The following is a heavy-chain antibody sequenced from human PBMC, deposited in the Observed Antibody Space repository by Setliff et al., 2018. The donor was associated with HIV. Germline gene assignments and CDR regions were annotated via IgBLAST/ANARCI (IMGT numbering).Heavy chain of an antibody. CDR1: GGSVNSGNYH. CDR2: IYTSGSP. V-gene: IGHV4-61*09. J-gene: IGHJ4*02. D-gene: IGHD6-19*01. CDR3: ARWVYNSAWSLDY. Sequence: SETLSLSCPVSGGSVNSGNYHWAWIRQPAGKGLEWIGHIYTSGSPHYKSSLTSRLTISLDTSRNQFSLKLTSVTAADSATYYCARWVYNSAWSLDYWGQGTLVTVSS.